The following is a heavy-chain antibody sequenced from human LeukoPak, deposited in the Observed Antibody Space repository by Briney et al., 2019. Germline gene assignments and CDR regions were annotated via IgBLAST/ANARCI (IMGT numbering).Heavy chain of an antibody. CDR1: GFIFSDYY. Sequence: PGGSLRLTCAASGFIFSDYYMSWIRQAPGKGLEWVSGISGSGDSTYYVDSVKGRFTISRDNSKSTLYLHMNSLRAEDTAIYYCAKQRSEVPVAASNYWGQGTLVTVSS. D-gene: IGHD2-2*01. J-gene: IGHJ4*02. CDR3: AKQRSEVPVAASNY. CDR2: ISGSGDST. V-gene: IGHV3-23*01.